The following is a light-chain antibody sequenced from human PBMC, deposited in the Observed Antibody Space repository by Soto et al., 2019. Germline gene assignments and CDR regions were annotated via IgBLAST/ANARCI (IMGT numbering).Light chain of an antibody. Sequence: IQMTQSPSSLYASVGDRVTITCRASQSISSYLNWYQQKPGKAPKLLIYAASSLQSGVPSRFSGSGSGTDFTLTIASVQPEDFATYYCQQYSSYSPLTFGGGTKV. J-gene: IGKJ4*01. CDR3: QQYSSYSPLT. CDR2: AAS. CDR1: QSISSY. V-gene: IGKV1-39*01.